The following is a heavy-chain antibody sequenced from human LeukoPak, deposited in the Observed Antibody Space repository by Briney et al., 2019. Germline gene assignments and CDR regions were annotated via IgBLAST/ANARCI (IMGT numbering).Heavy chain of an antibody. D-gene: IGHD5-18*01. V-gene: IGHV4-59*01. Sequence: SETLSLTCTVAYDSISGYYWSWIRQPPGKGLEWIGYIHNSGSTMYNPSLKSRLAMSLDTSKNQFSLNLNSVTAADTAVYYCARESDTARTCSVWGQGTLVTVSS. CDR1: YDSISGYY. CDR2: IHNSGST. CDR3: ARESDTARTCSV. J-gene: IGHJ4*02.